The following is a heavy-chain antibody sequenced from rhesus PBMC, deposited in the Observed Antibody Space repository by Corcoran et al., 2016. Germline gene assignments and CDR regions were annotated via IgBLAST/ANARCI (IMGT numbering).Heavy chain of an antibody. CDR2: IYGSSGST. J-gene: IGHJ4*01. V-gene: IGHV4-76*01. CDR3: ARTGGCFDY. Sequence: QVQLPESGPGVVTPSEPLSLPCAVSGYSLSRGYAWRWIRQPPGKGLEWIGYIYGSSGSTNYNTSLKNRVTRSKDTSKNQFSLKRSSVTAADTAGYYCARTGGCFDYWGQGGLVTVAA. D-gene: IGHD3-34*01. CDR1: GYSLSRGYA.